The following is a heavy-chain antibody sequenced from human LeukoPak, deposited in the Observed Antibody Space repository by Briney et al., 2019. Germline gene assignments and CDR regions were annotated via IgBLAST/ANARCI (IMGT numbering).Heavy chain of an antibody. D-gene: IGHD3-9*01. J-gene: IGHJ4*02. CDR2: INPNSGGT. CDR3: ARSPDILTGENFDY. Sequence: ASVKVSCKASGYTFTGYYMHWVRQAPGQGLEGMGWINPNSGGTNYAQKFQGRVTMTRDTSISTAYMEVSRLRSDDTAVYYCARSPDILTGENFDYWGQGTLVTVSS. V-gene: IGHV1-2*02. CDR1: GYTFTGYY.